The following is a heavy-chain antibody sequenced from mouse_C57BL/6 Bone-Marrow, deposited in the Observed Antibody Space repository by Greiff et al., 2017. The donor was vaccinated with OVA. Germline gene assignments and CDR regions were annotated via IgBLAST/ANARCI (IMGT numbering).Heavy chain of an antibody. CDR1: GYTFTNYW. J-gene: IGHJ3*01. V-gene: IGHV1-63*01. D-gene: IGHD2-3*01. Sequence: QVQLQQSGAELVRPGTSVKMSCKASGYTFTNYWIGWAKQRPGHGLEWIGDIYPGGGYTNYNEKFKGKATLTADKSSSTAYMQFSSLTSEDSAIYYCAREVIYDGYFWFAYWGQGTLVTVSA. CDR2: IYPGGGYT. CDR3: AREVIYDGYFWFAY.